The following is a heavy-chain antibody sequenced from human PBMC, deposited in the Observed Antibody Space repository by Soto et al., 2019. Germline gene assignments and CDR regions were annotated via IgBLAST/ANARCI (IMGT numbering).Heavy chain of an antibody. CDR3: ARSYYDILTGYYASQDYGMDV. D-gene: IGHD3-9*01. CDR2: IIPILGIA. Sequence: QVQLVQSGAEVKKPGSSVKVSCKASGGTFSSYTISWVRQAPGQGLEWMGRIIPILGIANYAQKFQGRVTTTADKSTSTAYMELSSLRSEDTAVYYCARSYYDILTGYYASQDYGMDVWGQGTTVTVSS. V-gene: IGHV1-69*02. J-gene: IGHJ6*02. CDR1: GGTFSSYT.